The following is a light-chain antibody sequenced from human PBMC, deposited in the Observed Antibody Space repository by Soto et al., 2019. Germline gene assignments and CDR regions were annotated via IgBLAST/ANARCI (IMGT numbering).Light chain of an antibody. CDR3: QHHNEWVKS. CDR2: GAS. J-gene: IGKJ2*03. V-gene: IGKV3-15*01. Sequence: EIVMTQSPATLSVSPGERATLACRASRTINNNLAWYQQKPGQAPRLLIYGASTRATGTPARFSGSGSGTEFTLTISSLQPEDFAVYYCQHHNEWVKSFGQGTKLEI. CDR1: RTINNN.